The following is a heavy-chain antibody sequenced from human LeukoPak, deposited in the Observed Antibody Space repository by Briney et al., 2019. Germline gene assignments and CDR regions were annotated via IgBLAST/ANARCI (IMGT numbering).Heavy chain of an antibody. Sequence: PSETLSLTCAVYGGSFSGYYWSCIRQPPGKGLEWIGEINHSGSTNYNPSLKSRVTISVDTSKNQFSLKLSSVTAADTAVYYCARHYSGSYLWKIDPWGQGTLVTVSS. CDR2: INHSGST. V-gene: IGHV4-34*01. J-gene: IGHJ5*02. D-gene: IGHD1-26*01. CDR1: GGSFSGYY. CDR3: ARHYSGSYLWKIDP.